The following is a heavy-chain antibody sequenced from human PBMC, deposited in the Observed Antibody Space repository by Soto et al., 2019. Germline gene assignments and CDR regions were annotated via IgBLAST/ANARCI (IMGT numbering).Heavy chain of an antibody. V-gene: IGHV3-73*01. CDR1: GFTFSGSS. D-gene: IGHD6-6*01. Sequence: EVQLVESGGGLVQPGGSLKLSCAASGFTFSGSSMHWVRQASGKGLEWVDRIRSKANSYATTYAASVKGRFTISRDDSKNTAYLQMNRLKTEDTAVYYCTSPGVQGGQGTLVTVSS. J-gene: IGHJ4*02. CDR3: TSPGVQ. CDR2: IRSKANSYAT.